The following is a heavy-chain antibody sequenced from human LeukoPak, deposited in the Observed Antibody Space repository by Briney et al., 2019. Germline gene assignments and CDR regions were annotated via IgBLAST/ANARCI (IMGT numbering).Heavy chain of an antibody. D-gene: IGHD2-21*02. V-gene: IGHV4-39*01. CDR3: ARQKLAYCGGDCPNWFDP. CDR1: GDSISSSSYY. CDR2: IYYSGST. Sequence: SETLSLTCTVSGDSISSSSYYWGWIRQPPGKGLEWIGSIYYSGSTYYNPSLKSRVTISVDTSKNQFSLKLSSVTAADTAVYYCARQKLAYCGGDCPNWFDPWGQGTLVTVSS. J-gene: IGHJ5*02.